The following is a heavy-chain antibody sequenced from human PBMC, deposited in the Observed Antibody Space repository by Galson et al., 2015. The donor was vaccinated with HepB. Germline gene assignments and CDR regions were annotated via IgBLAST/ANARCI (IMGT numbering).Heavy chain of an antibody. CDR1: GGTFSSYA. V-gene: IGHV1-69*13. D-gene: IGHD2-2*01. CDR3: ARCLNIAPIDIVVVPAASVEAFDI. J-gene: IGHJ3*02. CDR2: IIPIFGTA. Sequence: SVKVSCKASGGTFSSYAISWVRQAPGQGLEWMGGIIPIFGTANYAQKFQGRVTITADESTSTAYMELSSLRSEDTAVYYCARCLNIAPIDIVVVPAASVEAFDIWGQGTMVTVSS.